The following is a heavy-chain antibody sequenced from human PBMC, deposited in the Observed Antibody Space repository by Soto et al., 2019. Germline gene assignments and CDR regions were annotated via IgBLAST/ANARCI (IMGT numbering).Heavy chain of an antibody. V-gene: IGHV3-33*01. J-gene: IGHJ4*02. D-gene: IGHD3-10*01. Sequence: QVQLVESGGGAVQPGRSLRLSCAASGFTFSSYGMHWVRQAPGKGLEWVAVIWYDGSNKYYADSVKGRFTISRDNSKNTLYLQMNSLRAEDTAVYYCARESYYGSGSYDAFDYWGQGTLVTVSS. CDR2: IWYDGSNK. CDR1: GFTFSSYG. CDR3: ARESYYGSGSYDAFDY.